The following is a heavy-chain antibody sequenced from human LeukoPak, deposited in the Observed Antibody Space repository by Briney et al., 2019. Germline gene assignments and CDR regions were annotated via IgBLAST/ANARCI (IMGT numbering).Heavy chain of an antibody. CDR2: ISAYNGNT. CDR3: ARSVAAAGTYYYYYYMDV. V-gene: IGHV1-18*01. D-gene: IGHD6-13*01. J-gene: IGHJ6*03. Sequence: ASVKVSCKASGYTFTSYGISWVRQAPGQGLEWMGWISAYNGNTNYAQKLQGRVAMTTDTSTSTAYMELRSLRSDDTAVYYCARSVAAAGTYYYYYYMDVWGKGTTVTISS. CDR1: GYTFTSYG.